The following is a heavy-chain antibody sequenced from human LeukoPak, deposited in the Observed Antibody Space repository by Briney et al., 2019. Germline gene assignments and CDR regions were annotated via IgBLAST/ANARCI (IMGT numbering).Heavy chain of an antibody. CDR3: ATSTVAKYDY. CDR1: GFTFSSYA. V-gene: IGHV3-23*01. D-gene: IGHD4-11*01. J-gene: IGHJ4*02. Sequence: GGSLRLSCAASGFTFSSYAMSWVRQAPGEGLEWVSALSGSGDSTFHADSVKGRFTISRDNSKNTLYLQMNSLRAEDTALYYCATSTVAKYDYWGQGTLVAVSS. CDR2: LSGSGDST.